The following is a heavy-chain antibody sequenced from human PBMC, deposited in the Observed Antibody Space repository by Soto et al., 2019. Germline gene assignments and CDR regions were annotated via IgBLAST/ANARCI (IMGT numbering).Heavy chain of an antibody. CDR2: IIPIFGTA. J-gene: IGHJ6*02. CDR1: GGTFSSYA. Sequence: EASVKVSCKASGGTFSSYAISWVRQAPGQGLEWMGGIIPIFGTANYAQKFQGRVTITADESTSTAYMELSSLRSEDTAVYYCARDLTVVTPAYYYYYGMDVWGQGTTVTVS. CDR3: ARDLTVVTPAYYYYYGMDV. D-gene: IGHD2-21*02. V-gene: IGHV1-69*13.